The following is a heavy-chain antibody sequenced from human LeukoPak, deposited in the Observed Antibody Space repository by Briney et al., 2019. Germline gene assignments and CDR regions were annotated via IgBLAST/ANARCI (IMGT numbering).Heavy chain of an antibody. CDR3: TTDLLVGRSSDVFDI. D-gene: IGHD6-6*01. CDR2: IKSESDGGTT. Sequence: GGSLRLSCAASGFTFSKAWMSWVRQAPGKGLEWVGRIKSESDGGTTDYAAPVKDRFAISRDDSKTTLFLQMNSLKSEDTAVYYGTTDLLVGRSSDVFDIWGQGTMVTVSS. J-gene: IGHJ3*02. V-gene: IGHV3-15*01. CDR1: GFTFSKAW.